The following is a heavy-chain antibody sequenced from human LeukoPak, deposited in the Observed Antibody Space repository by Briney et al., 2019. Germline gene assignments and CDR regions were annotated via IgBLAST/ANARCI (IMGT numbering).Heavy chain of an antibody. V-gene: IGHV1-69*13. J-gene: IGHJ4*02. D-gene: IGHD6-6*01. CDR3: ASSSSSHYYFDY. Sequence: SVKVSCKASGATFSSYAISWVRQAPGQGLEWMGGIIPIFGTANYAQKFQGRVTITADESTSTAYMELSSLRSEDTAVYYCASSSSSHYYFDYWGQGTLVTVSS. CDR2: IIPIFGTA. CDR1: GATFSSYA.